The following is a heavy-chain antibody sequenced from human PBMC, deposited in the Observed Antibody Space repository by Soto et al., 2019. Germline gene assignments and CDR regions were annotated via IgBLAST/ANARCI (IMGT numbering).Heavy chain of an antibody. J-gene: IGHJ4*02. CDR1: GFTVSSNY. V-gene: IGHV3-53*02. D-gene: IGHD6-6*01. CDR3: ASTSRSIAARRNVYYFDY. Sequence: EVQLVETGGGLIQPGGSLRLSCAASGFTVSSNYMSWVRQPPWRGLEWVSVIPSGGSTYYAASVQGRFTISRDNSKNTLYLQMNRLRAEDTAVYYCASTSRSIAARRNVYYFDYWGQGTLVTVSS. CDR2: IPSGGST.